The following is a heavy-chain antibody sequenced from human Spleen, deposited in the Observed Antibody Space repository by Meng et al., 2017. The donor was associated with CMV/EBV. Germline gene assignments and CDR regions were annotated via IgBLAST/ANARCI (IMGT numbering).Heavy chain of an antibody. CDR2: IEQDASEK. V-gene: IGHV3-7*01. J-gene: IGHJ4*02. CDR3: ATWGVRRWRQLRPLDY. D-gene: IGHD5-24*01. CDR1: GFTFSSYW. Sequence: GGSLRLSCEASGFTFSSYWMSWVRQVPGKGLEWVANIEQDASEKYYMDSVKGRFTISRDNTKNSLYLQMSSLRAEDTAVYYCATWGVRRWRQLRPLDYWGRGTLVTVSS.